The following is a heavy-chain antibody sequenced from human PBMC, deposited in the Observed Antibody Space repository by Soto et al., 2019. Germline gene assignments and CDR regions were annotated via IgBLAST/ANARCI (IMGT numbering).Heavy chain of an antibody. CDR2: IYHSGST. CDR3: ARCGPRLYYYYCMDV. V-gene: IGHV4-4*02. CDR1: GGSISSSNW. J-gene: IGHJ6*02. Sequence: PSETLSLTCAVSGGSISSSNWWSWVRQPPGKGLEWIGEIYHSGSTNYNPSLKSRVTISVDKSKNQFSLKLSSVTAADTAVYYCARCGPRLYYYYCMDVWGQETTSTV.